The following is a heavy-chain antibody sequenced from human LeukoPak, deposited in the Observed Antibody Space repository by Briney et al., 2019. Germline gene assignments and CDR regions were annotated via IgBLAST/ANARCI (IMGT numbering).Heavy chain of an antibody. D-gene: IGHD6-19*01. CDR1: GFTFSSHW. CDR2: ISYDGSNK. Sequence: PGGSLRFSCAASGFTFSSHWMHWVRQAPGKGLEWVAVISYDGSNKYYADSVKGRFTISRDNSKNTLYLQMNSLRAEDTAVYYCAKGASSGWYTVGYLDYWGQGTLVTVSS. V-gene: IGHV3-30*18. J-gene: IGHJ4*02. CDR3: AKGASSGWYTVGYLDY.